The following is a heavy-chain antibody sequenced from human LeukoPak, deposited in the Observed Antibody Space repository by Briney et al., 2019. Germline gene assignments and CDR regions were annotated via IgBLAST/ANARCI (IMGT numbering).Heavy chain of an antibody. J-gene: IGHJ3*02. Sequence: GGSLRLSCAASGFTFSSYWMSWVRQAPGKGLEWVANIKQDGSEKYYVDSVKGRFTISRDNAENSLYLQMNSLRAEDTAVYYCARDREGRYSYASEGAFDIWGQGTMVTVSS. CDR2: IKQDGSEK. CDR1: GFTFSSYW. V-gene: IGHV3-7*01. D-gene: IGHD5-18*01. CDR3: ARDREGRYSYASEGAFDI.